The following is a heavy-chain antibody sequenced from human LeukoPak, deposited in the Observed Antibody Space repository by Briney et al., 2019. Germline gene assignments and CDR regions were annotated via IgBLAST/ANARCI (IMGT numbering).Heavy chain of an antibody. CDR1: GFPVSSNY. J-gene: IGHJ3*02. V-gene: IGHV3-53*01. D-gene: IGHD1-26*01. Sequence: PGGSLRLSCAASGFPVSSNYMSWARQAPGKGLEWVSVIYSGGSTYYADSVKGRFTISRDNSKNTRYLQMNGLRAEDTAVYYCARDSWRSGGSFDIWGQGTMVTVSS. CDR3: ARDSWRSGGSFDI. CDR2: IYSGGST.